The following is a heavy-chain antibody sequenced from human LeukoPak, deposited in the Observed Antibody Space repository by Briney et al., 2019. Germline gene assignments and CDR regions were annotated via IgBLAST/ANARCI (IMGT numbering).Heavy chain of an antibody. CDR1: GFTFSSYA. Sequence: GGSLRLSCAASGFTFSSYAMSWVRQAPGKGLEWVSAISCCDGSTYYADSVKGRFTISRDNSKNTLYLQMNSLRAEDTAVYYCASHYGSGSYSYFDYWGQGTLVTVSS. CDR3: ASHYGSGSYSYFDY. J-gene: IGHJ4*02. D-gene: IGHD3-10*01. V-gene: IGHV3-23*01. CDR2: ISCCDGST.